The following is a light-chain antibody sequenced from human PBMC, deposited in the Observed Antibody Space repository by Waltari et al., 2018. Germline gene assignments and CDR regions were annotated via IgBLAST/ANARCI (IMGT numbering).Light chain of an antibody. Sequence: EIVMTQSPATLSVSPGGGATLSRRASRAIANNVAWYQQRPGQPLRLLIFDASTRATGIPERFSGSWSGPEFTLTISSLQSEDSAVYFCQQFNTGYSFGQGTKLEI. J-gene: IGKJ2*01. CDR1: RAIANN. CDR2: DAS. V-gene: IGKV3-15*01. CDR3: QQFNTGYS.